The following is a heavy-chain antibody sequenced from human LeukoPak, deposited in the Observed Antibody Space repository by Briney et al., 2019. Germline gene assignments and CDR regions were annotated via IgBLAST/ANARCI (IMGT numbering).Heavy chain of an antibody. J-gene: IGHJ3*02. V-gene: IGHV4-34*11. CDR2: VFQSGVT. CDR3: VRDLGIIFNAFDI. CDR1: GGSFSDYY. Sequence: SETLSLTCAVYGGSFSDYYWAWIRQPPGKGLEWIGYVFQSGVTDYNPSLKGRATISIDMSMNQFSLRLKSMTAADAAVYFCVRDLGIIFNAFDIWGHGTMVSVSS. D-gene: IGHD3-3*02.